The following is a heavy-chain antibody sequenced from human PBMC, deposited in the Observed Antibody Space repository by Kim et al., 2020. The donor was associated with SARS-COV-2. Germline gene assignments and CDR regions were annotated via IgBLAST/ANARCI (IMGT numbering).Heavy chain of an antibody. CDR1: GASVSSGSYY. V-gene: IGHV4-61*01. D-gene: IGHD4-17*01. CDR2: ISYSGST. Sequence: SETLSLTCTVSGASVSSGSYYWSWIRQPPGQGLEWIGYISYSGSTNYNPSLKSRITISVDTSKNQFSLNLSSVTAADTAVYYCARASGDYPDYWGQGTLV. J-gene: IGHJ4*02. CDR3: ARASGDYPDY.